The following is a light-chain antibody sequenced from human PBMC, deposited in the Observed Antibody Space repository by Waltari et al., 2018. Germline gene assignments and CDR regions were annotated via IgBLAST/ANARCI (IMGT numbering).Light chain of an antibody. CDR3: CSYAGSYTYV. J-gene: IGLJ1*01. V-gene: IGLV2-11*01. CDR2: DVS. CDR1: SSDVGAYNY. Sequence: QSALTQPPSVSGSPGQSVTLSCTGTSSDVGAYNYVPWYQQNPGKAPKLMIYDVSKRPSGFPDRFSGSKSGNTASLTISGLQGEDEADYYCCSYAGSYTYVFGTGTKVTVL.